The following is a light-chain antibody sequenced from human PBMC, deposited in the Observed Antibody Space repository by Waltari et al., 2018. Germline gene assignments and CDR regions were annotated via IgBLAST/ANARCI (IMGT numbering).Light chain of an antibody. CDR1: ISDVGSYNL. Sequence: QSALTQPASVSGSPGQSITISCTGTISDVGSYNLVSWYQQHPGKAPKLMIYEDSKWPSGISNRFSGSKSGNTASLTISGLQAEDEADYYCCSYAGSSTLVFGGGTKLTVL. J-gene: IGLJ2*01. CDR3: CSYAGSSTLV. V-gene: IGLV2-23*01. CDR2: EDS.